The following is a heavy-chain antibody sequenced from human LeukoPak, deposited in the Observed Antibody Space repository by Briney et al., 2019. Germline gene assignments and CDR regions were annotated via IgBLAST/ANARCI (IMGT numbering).Heavy chain of an antibody. D-gene: IGHD3-3*01. CDR1: GFTFSSYA. V-gene: IGHV3-23*01. J-gene: IGHJ4*02. Sequence: PGGSLRLSCAASGFTFSSYAMSRVRQAPGKGLEWASAISGSGGSTYYADSVKGRFTISRDNSKNTLYLQMNSLRAEDTAVYYCAKGSSHYDFWSGYSPSSVYFDYWGQGTLVTVSS. CDR3: AKGSSHYDFWSGYSPSSVYFDY. CDR2: ISGSGGST.